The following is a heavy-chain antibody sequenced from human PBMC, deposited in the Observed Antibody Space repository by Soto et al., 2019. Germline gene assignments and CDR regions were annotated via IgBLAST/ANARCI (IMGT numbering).Heavy chain of an antibody. CDR3: ARGEEYDYGDDSFDY. CDR2: IYHSGST. CDR1: GGSISSSNW. V-gene: IGHV4-4*02. J-gene: IGHJ4*02. Sequence: QVQLQESGPGLVKPSGTLSLTCAVSGGSISSSNWWSWVRQPPGKGLEWIGEIYHSGSTNYNPSLKCRVTISVDKSKNQFSLKLSSVTAADTAVYYCARGEEYDYGDDSFDYWGQGTLVTVSS. D-gene: IGHD4-17*01.